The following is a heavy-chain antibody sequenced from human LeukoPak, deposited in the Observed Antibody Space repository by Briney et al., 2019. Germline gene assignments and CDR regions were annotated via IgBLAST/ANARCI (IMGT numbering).Heavy chain of an antibody. D-gene: IGHD4-17*01. CDR1: GGTFSSYA. CDR3: ATCTTVTTLWERYAFGI. J-gene: IGHJ3*02. Sequence: SVKVSCKASGGTFSSYAISWVRQAPGQGLEWMGGIIPIFGTANYAQKFQGRVTITADKSTSTAYMELSSLRSEDTAVYYCATCTTVTTLWERYAFGIWGQGTMVTVSS. V-gene: IGHV1-69*06. CDR2: IIPIFGTA.